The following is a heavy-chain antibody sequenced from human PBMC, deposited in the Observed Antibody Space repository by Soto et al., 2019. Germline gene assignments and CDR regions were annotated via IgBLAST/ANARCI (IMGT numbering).Heavy chain of an antibody. CDR3: ARPKGAAYSAFDI. J-gene: IGHJ3*02. V-gene: IGHV3-74*01. D-gene: IGHD2-21*01. Sequence: EEQLVESGGGLVQPGGSLRLSCAASGFTLSRHWMHWIRQTPGEGLVSISRVNPDATVTDYADSVKGRFTISRDNAKSTLYLEMHRLRADDTGVYYCARPKGAAYSAFDIWGQGTVVTVSS. CDR2: VNPDATVT. CDR1: GFTLSRHW.